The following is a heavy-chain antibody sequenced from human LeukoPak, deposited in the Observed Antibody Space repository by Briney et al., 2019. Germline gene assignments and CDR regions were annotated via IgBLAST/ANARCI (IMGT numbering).Heavy chain of an antibody. D-gene: IGHD3-10*01. CDR3: ARASSGTYYTFDY. CDR2: SYSSGST. Sequence: SETLSLTCTVSGGSISSDYWSWIRQPAGKGLEWIGRSYSSGSTNYNAALKSRVTMSVDSPRNQFSLKLSSVTAADTAVYYCARASSGTYYTFDYWGQGTLVTVSS. V-gene: IGHV4-4*07. CDR1: GGSISSDY. J-gene: IGHJ4*02.